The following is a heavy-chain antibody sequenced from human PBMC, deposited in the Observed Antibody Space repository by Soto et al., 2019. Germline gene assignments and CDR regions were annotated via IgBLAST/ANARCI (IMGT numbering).Heavy chain of an antibody. Sequence: ASVKVSCKASGYTFTSYYMHWVRQAPGQGLEWMGWINPNSGGTNYAQKLQGRVTMTTDTSTSTAYMELRSLRSDDTAVYYCARRIKTKYCSSTSCYQYGMDVWGQGTTVTVSS. J-gene: IGHJ6*02. CDR1: GYTFTSYY. CDR2: INPNSGGT. CDR3: ARRIKTKYCSSTSCYQYGMDV. D-gene: IGHD2-2*01. V-gene: IGHV1-2*02.